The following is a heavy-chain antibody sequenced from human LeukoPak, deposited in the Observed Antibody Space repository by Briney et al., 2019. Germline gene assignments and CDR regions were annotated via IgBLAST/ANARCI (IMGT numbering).Heavy chain of an antibody. Sequence: GGSLRFSCAASGFSFRTQWMTGFRQAPGKGLEGVANIKQDGSEQDYAGSLKGRFTISNDNANNSLHLQMNRLRVEDTAVYYCARGGSSSSWFWVDWGQGTLVPVSS. CDR3: ARGGSSSSWFWVD. D-gene: IGHD6-13*01. CDR2: IKQDGSEQ. J-gene: IGHJ4*02. V-gene: IGHV3-7*01. CDR1: GFSFRTQW.